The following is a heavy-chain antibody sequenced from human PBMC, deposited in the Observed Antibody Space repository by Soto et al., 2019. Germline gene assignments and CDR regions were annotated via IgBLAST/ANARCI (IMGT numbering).Heavy chain of an antibody. J-gene: IGHJ4*02. D-gene: IGHD1-20*01. CDR2: IRHKAKNYAT. CDR1: GFTFSDTP. V-gene: IGHV3-73*02. CDR3: TATRKYNSPLFDY. Sequence: EVQLVESGGGLVQPGGSLKLSCAASGFTFSDTPMHWVRQASGKALEWVGRIRHKAKNYATEYVASVKGRFTISRDDSQSTAYLQMNSLKTEDTAVYYWTATRKYNSPLFDYWGQGTLVTVSS.